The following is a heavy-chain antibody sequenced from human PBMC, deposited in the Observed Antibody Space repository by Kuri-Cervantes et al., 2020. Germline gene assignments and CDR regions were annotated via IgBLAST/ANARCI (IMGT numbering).Heavy chain of an antibody. CDR1: GFTFSSYS. CDR2: ISYDGSNK. Sequence: GGSLRLSCAASGFTFSSYSMNWVRQAPGKGLEWVAVISYDGSNKYYTDSVKGRFTISRDNSKNTLYLQMNSLRAEDTAVYYWARSMVGTQEYWGQGTLVTVSS. J-gene: IGHJ4*02. D-gene: IGHD1-26*01. V-gene: IGHV3-30*03. CDR3: ARSMVGTQEY.